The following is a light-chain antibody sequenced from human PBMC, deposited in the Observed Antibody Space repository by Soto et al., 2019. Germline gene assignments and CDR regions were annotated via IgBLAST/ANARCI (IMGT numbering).Light chain of an antibody. CDR3: SSYTSSRTLV. J-gene: IGLJ1*01. CDR2: EVT. V-gene: IGLV2-14*01. Sequence: QSVLTQPASVSGSPGQSITISCTVTSRDVGGYNYVSWYQQHPGTSPKLMIYEVTDRPSGVSTRFSGSKSGNTASLTISGLGADDAADYYCSSYTSSRTLVFGTGTKVTVL. CDR1: SRDVGGYNY.